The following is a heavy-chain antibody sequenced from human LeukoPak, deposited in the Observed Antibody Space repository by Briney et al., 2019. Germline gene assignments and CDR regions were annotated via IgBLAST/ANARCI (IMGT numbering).Heavy chain of an antibody. V-gene: IGHV3-21*01. Sequence: GGSLRLSCAASGFTFSSYSMNWVRQAPGKGLEWVSSINSSSSYIYYADSVKGRFTISRDNAKNSLYLQMNSLRAEDTAVYYCARDGAGGDIVVVPDNWGQGTLVTVSS. CDR2: INSSSSYI. CDR3: ARDGAGGDIVVVPDN. D-gene: IGHD2-2*01. J-gene: IGHJ4*02. CDR1: GFTFSSYS.